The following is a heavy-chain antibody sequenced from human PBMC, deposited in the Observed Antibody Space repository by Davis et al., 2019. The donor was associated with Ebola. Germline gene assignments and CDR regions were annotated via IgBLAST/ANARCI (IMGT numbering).Heavy chain of an antibody. D-gene: IGHD3-22*01. CDR3: AREIVYYYDGVWANWFDP. CDR1: GGTFSSDA. Sequence: AASVKVSCNASGGTFSSDAISWGRQAPGQGVEWMGGIIPIFGTANYAQKFQGRVTITADESTSTAYLELSSLRPEDTAVYYCAREIVYYYDGVWANWFDPWGQGTLVTVSS. J-gene: IGHJ5*02. V-gene: IGHV1-69*13. CDR2: IIPIFGTA.